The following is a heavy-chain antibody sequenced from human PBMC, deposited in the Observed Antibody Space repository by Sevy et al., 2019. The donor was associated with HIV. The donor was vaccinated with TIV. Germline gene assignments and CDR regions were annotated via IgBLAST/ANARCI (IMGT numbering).Heavy chain of an antibody. D-gene: IGHD5-12*01. Sequence: ASVKVSCKVSGYTLTELSMHWVRQAPGKGLEWMGGFDPEDGETIYAQKFQGRVTMTEDTSTDIAYMELSSLRSEDTAVYYCATAPRDGYNTGYFDYWGQGTLVTVSS. CDR3: ATAPRDGYNTGYFDY. V-gene: IGHV1-24*01. CDR2: FDPEDGET. CDR1: GYTLTELS. J-gene: IGHJ4*02.